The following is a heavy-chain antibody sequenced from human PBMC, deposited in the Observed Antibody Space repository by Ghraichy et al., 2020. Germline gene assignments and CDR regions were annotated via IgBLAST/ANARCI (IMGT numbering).Heavy chain of an antibody. J-gene: IGHJ6*02. D-gene: IGHD5-18*01. V-gene: IGHV4-34*01. CDR2: INHSGST. Sequence: SETLSLTCAVYGGSFSGYYWSWIRQPPGKGLEWIGEINHSGSTNYNPSLKSRVTISVDTSKNQFSLKLSSVTAADTAVYYCAREFKLWLHYYGMDVWGQGTTVTVSS. CDR3: AREFKLWLHYYGMDV. CDR1: GGSFSGYY.